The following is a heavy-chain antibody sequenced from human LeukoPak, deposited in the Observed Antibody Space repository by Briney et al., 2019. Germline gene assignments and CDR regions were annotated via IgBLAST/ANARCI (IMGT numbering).Heavy chain of an antibody. Sequence: SETLSLTCTVSGGSISSSSYYWGWIRQPPGKVLEWIGSIYYSGSTYYNPSLKSRVTISVDTSKNQFSLKLSSVTAADTAVYYCARDKWLECFDPWGQGTLVTVSS. J-gene: IGHJ5*02. CDR2: IYYSGST. V-gene: IGHV4-39*07. D-gene: IGHD5-12*01. CDR3: ARDKWLECFDP. CDR1: GGSISSSSYY.